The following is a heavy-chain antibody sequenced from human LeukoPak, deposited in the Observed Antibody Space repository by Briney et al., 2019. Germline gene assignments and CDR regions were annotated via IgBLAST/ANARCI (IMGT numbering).Heavy chain of an antibody. J-gene: IGHJ4*02. D-gene: IGHD1-1*01. CDR1: GFTFSSYG. CDR3: AKDQLERRKLYYFDY. Sequence: GRSLRLSCAASGFTFSSYGMHWVRQAPGKGLEWVAVISYDGSNKYYADSVKGRFTISRDNSKNTLCLQMNSLRAEDTAVYYCAKDQLERRKLYYFDYWGQGTLVTVSS. CDR2: ISYDGSNK. V-gene: IGHV3-30*18.